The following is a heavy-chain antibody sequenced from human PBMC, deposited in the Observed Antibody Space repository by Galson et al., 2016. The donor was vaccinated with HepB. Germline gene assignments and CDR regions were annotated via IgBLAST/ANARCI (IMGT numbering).Heavy chain of an antibody. CDR1: GFTFSSYA. V-gene: IGHV3-64D*06. J-gene: IGHJ5*02. CDR3: VKDLGRVVVPAAMAPFRNWFDP. Sequence: SLRLSCAASGFTFSSYAMHWVRQAPGKGLEYVSAISSNGGSTYYADSVKGRFTISRDNSKNTLYLQMSSLRAEDTAVYYCVKDLGRVVVPAAMAPFRNWFDPWGQGTLVTVSS. CDR2: ISSNGGST. D-gene: IGHD2-2*01.